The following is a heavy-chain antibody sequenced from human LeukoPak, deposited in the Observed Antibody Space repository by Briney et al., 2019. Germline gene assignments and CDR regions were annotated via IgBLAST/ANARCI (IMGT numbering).Heavy chain of an antibody. J-gene: IGHJ4*02. CDR3: ARGPTAGYSYGSYYFDY. CDR1: GFTFGDYA. V-gene: IGHV3-33*01. CDR2: TWYDGSNQ. D-gene: IGHD5-18*01. Sequence: PGRSLRLSCTASGFTFGDYAMSWVRPAPGKGLEWVAITWYDGSNQYYADSVKGRFTISRDNSKNTLDLQMNSLRAEDTAVYYCARGPTAGYSYGSYYFDYWGQGTLVTASS.